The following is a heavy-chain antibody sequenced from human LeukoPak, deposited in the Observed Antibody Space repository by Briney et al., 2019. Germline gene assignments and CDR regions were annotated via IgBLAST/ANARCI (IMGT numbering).Heavy chain of an antibody. CDR1: GFTFSSYS. CDR3: ARDGNPYSSGWFPPDC. J-gene: IGHJ4*02. D-gene: IGHD6-19*01. CDR2: ISSSSSYI. V-gene: IGHV3-21*01. Sequence: GGSLRLSCAAYGFTFSSYSMNWVRQAPGKGLECVSSISSSSSYIYYADSVKDRFTISRDNSKNTLYLQVNSLRAEDTALYYCARDGNPYSSGWFPPDCWGEGTLVTVSS.